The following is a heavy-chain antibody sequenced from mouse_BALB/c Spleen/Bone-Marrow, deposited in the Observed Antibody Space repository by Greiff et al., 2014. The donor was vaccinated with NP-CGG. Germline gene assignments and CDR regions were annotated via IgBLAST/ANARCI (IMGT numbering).Heavy chain of an antibody. CDR1: GYSFIGYF. CDR3: SRGGDY. J-gene: IGHJ2*01. Sequence: VTLKESGPEMVKPGAPVKISCKASGYSFIGYFINWVMQSHGKSLEWIGRINPYNADSLYNQKFRGKTTLTVDKSSSTAHMELRSMVSEDSAVNYCSRGGDYWGQGTTLTVSS. CDR2: INPYNADS. V-gene: IGHV1-20*02.